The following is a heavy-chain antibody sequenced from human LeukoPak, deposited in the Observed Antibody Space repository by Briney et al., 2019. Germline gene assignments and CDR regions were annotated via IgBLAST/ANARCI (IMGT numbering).Heavy chain of an antibody. D-gene: IGHD3-3*01. CDR3: ATEGLRVLRFLESP. CDR2: INAGNGNT. V-gene: IGHV1-3*01. Sequence: ASVKVSCKASGYTFTSYAMHWVRQAPGQRLEWMGWINAGNGNTKYSQKFQGRVTITRDTSASTAYMELSSLRSEDTAVYYCATEGLRVLRFLESPWGQGTLVTVSS. J-gene: IGHJ5*02. CDR1: GYTFTSYA.